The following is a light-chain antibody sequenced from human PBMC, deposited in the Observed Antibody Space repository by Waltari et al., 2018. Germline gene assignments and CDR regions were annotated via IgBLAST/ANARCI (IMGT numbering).Light chain of an antibody. V-gene: IGLV2-8*01. CDR2: EVT. CDR1: SSDIGGYNY. J-gene: IGLJ2*01. Sequence: VTISCTGTSSDIGGYNYVSWYQQHPGKAPKLMIYEVTKWPSGVSDRFSGSKSGNTASLTISGLQAEDEADYYCSSYAGSNTLLFGGGTRLTVL. CDR3: SSYAGSNTLL.